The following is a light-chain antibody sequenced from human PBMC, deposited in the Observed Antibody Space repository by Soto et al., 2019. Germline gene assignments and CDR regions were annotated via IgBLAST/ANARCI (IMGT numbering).Light chain of an antibody. CDR2: EVS. V-gene: IGLV2-14*01. J-gene: IGLJ1*01. Sequence: QSVLTQPASVSGSPGQSITISCTGTSSDVSRYNYVSWYQQHPGKVPKLMIYEVSNRPSGVSNRFSGSKSGNTASLTISGLQAEDEADYYCSSYTSNSTYVFGTGTKVTVL. CDR3: SSYTSNSTYV. CDR1: SSDVSRYNY.